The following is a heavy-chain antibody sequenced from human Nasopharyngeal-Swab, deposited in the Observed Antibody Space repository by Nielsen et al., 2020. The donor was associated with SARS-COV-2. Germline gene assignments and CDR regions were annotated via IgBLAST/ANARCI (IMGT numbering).Heavy chain of an antibody. V-gene: IGHV3-23*01. J-gene: IGHJ6*02. Sequence: GESLKISCAASGFTFSSYAMSWVRQAPGKGLEWVSAISGSGGSTYYADSVNGRFTISRDNSKNTLYLQMNSLRAEDTAVYYCARDAMYSSSWYLGYYYYYGMDVWGQGTTVTVSS. CDR1: GFTFSSYA. CDR2: ISGSGGST. D-gene: IGHD6-13*01. CDR3: ARDAMYSSSWYLGYYYYYGMDV.